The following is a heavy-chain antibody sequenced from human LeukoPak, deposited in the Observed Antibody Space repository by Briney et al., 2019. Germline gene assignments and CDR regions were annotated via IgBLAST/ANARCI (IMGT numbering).Heavy chain of an antibody. D-gene: IGHD4-17*01. V-gene: IGHV4-59*08. J-gene: IGHJ4*02. CDR2: IYYSGTT. Sequence: SETLSLTCTVSGGSISSYYWSWIRQPPGKGLEWIGYIYYSGTTDYNPSLKSRVTISVDTSKNQFSLKLSSVTAADTAVYYCARHGYGDYDRFDYWGQGTLVTVSS. CDR1: GGSISSYY. CDR3: ARHGYGDYDRFDY.